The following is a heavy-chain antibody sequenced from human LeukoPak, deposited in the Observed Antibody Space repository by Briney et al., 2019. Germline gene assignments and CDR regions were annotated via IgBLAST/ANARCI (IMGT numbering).Heavy chain of an antibody. Sequence: PSETLSFTCTVSGGSISSSSYYWGWIRQPPGKGLEWIGTIYYSGSTYYNPSLKSRVTISVDTSKNQFSLKLSSVTAADTAVYYCARRWDKEWEPTGIDYWGQGTLVTVSS. CDR3: ARRWDKEWEPTGIDY. J-gene: IGHJ4*02. D-gene: IGHD1-26*01. CDR2: IYYSGST. V-gene: IGHV4-39*01. CDR1: GGSISSSSYY.